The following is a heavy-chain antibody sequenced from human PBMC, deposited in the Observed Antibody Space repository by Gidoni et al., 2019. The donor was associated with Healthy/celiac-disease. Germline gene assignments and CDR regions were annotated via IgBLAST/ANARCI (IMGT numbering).Heavy chain of an antibody. CDR2: ISYDGSNK. V-gene: IGHV3-30*18. CDR3: ANFDVGDY. J-gene: IGHJ4*02. CDR1: GFTFSSYG. D-gene: IGHD3-10*01. Sequence: QVQLVESGGGVVQPGRSLRLSCSASGFTFSSYGMHWVRQAPGKGLEWVAVISYDGSNKYYADSVKGRFTISRDNSKNTLYLQMNSLRAEDTAVYYCANFDVGDYWGQGTLVTVSS.